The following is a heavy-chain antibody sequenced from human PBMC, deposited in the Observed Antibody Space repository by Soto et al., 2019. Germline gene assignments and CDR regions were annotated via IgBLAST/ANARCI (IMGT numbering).Heavy chain of an antibody. V-gene: IGHV1-69*06. J-gene: IGHJ6*02. D-gene: IGHD1-7*01. CDR2: IIPIFGTA. CDR3: ARVNRVTYNWNYYSYYYYGMDV. CDR1: GGTFSSYA. Sequence: QVQLVQSGAEVKKPGSSVKVSCKASGGTFSSYAISWVRQAPGQGLEWMGGIIPIFGTANYAQKFQGRVTITADKSTSTAYMELSSLRSEDTAVYYCARVNRVTYNWNYYSYYYYGMDVWGQETTVTVSS.